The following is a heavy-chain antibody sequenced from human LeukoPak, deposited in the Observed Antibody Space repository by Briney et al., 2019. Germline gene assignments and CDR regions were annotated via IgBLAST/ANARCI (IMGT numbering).Heavy chain of an antibody. CDR2: ISSNGGST. Sequence: VSAISSNGGSTYYANSVKGRFTISRDNSKNTLYLQMGSLRAEDMAVYYCARGVSTPNGMDVWGQGTTVTVSS. CDR3: ARGVSTPNGMDV. J-gene: IGHJ6*02. V-gene: IGHV3-64*01.